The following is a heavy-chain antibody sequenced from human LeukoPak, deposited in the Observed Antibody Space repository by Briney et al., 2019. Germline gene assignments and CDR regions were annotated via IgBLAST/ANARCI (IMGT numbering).Heavy chain of an antibody. V-gene: IGHV1-2*02. CDR3: ARRRIPGRAFDI. Sequence: SVKVSCKASGHTFTGYYMHWVRQAPGQGLEWMGWINPNSGGTNYAQKFQGRVTMTRDTSISTAHMELSRLRSDDTAVYYCARRRIPGRAFDIWGQGTMVTVSS. J-gene: IGHJ3*02. CDR1: GHTFTGYY. CDR2: INPNSGGT. D-gene: IGHD2-21*01.